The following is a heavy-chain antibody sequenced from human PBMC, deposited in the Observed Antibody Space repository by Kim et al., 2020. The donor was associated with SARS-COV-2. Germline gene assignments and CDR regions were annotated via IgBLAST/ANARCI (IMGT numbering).Heavy chain of an antibody. J-gene: IGHJ2*01. CDR3: ARDAYYYDSSGYYRSSPAKSWYFDL. CDR2: ISSSSSYI. D-gene: IGHD3-22*01. Sequence: GGSLRLSCAASGFTFSSYSMNWVRQAPGKGLEWVSSISSSSSYIYYADSVKGRFTISRDNAKNSLYLQMNSLRAEDTAVYYCARDAYYYDSSGYYRSSPAKSWYFDLWGRGALVTVSS. CDR1: GFTFSSYS. V-gene: IGHV3-21*01.